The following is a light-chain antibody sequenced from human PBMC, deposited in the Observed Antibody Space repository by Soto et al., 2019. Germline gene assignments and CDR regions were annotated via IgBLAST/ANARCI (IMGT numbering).Light chain of an antibody. J-gene: IGKJ5*01. Sequence: DIQITQSPSSLSSSVGERVTITCRAIQNINRYLNWYQQKPGKAPKVLILVASSLQSGVPSRFSGSGFGTDFTLTISSLQPEDSAIYYCQQADTFPITFGQGTRLEIK. CDR3: QQADTFPIT. V-gene: IGKV1-39*01. CDR1: QNINRY. CDR2: VAS.